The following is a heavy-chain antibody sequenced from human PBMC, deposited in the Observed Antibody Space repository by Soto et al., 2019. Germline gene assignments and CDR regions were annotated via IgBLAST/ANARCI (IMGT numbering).Heavy chain of an antibody. D-gene: IGHD2-8*01. V-gene: IGHV3-23*01. CDR3: AKGGCWVHYGMEV. J-gene: IGHJ6*02. CDR1: GSTFSSFA. Sequence: EVQLSESGGGLVQFGGSLRLSCAASGSTFSSFAMNWVRQAPGKGLEWVSSISGSGGITYYADSVKGRFTISRDNSKNTRYMQMNSLRGEDTAVYHCAKGGCWVHYGMEVWGQGTTVTVSS. CDR2: ISGSGGIT.